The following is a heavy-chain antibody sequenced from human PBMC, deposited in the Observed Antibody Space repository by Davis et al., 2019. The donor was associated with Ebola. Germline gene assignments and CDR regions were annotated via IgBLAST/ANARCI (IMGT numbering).Heavy chain of an antibody. V-gene: IGHV3-74*01. J-gene: IGHJ6*02. D-gene: IGHD5-12*01. CDR1: GFTFSSYW. CDR3: ARDPRGYYYYYGMGV. CDR2: INSDGSST. Sequence: PGGSLRPSGAASGFTFSSYWMHWVRQAPGKGLVWVSRINSDGSSTSYADSVKGRFTISRDNSKNTLYLQMNSLRAEDTAVYYCARDPRGYYYYYGMGVWGQGTTVTVSS.